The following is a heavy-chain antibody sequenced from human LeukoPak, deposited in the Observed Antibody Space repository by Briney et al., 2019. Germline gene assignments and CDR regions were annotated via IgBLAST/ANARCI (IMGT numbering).Heavy chain of an antibody. CDR1: DYTFTSYG. CDR3: ARAYLTLGYCSSTSCYPDAFDI. CDR2: ISAYNGYT. J-gene: IGHJ3*02. Sequence: APVKVSCKASDYTFTSYGFSWVRQAPGQGLEWMGWISAYNGYTNYAQNLQGRVTMTTDTPTSTAYMELRSLRSDDTAVYYCARAYLTLGYCSSTSCYPDAFDIWGQGTMVTVSS. V-gene: IGHV1-18*01. D-gene: IGHD2-2*01.